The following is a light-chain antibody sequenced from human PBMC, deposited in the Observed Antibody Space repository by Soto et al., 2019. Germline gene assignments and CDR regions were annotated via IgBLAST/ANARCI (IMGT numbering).Light chain of an antibody. CDR1: QSVSSN. J-gene: IGKJ1*01. Sequence: EIGMTQSPATLSVSPGERATLSCRASQSVSSNLAWYQQKPGQAPRLLIYGASTRATGIPARFSGSGSGTEFTLTISSLQSEDFAVYYCQQYNNWPPWTFGQGTKQDIK. CDR2: GAS. V-gene: IGKV3-15*01. CDR3: QQYNNWPPWT.